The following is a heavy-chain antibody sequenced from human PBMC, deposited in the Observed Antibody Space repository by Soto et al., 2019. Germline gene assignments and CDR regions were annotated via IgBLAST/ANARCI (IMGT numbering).Heavy chain of an antibody. CDR3: ARGRTPYYDFWSGHFPGY. D-gene: IGHD3-3*01. V-gene: IGHV4-34*01. J-gene: IGHJ4*02. Sequence: SETLSLTCAVYGGSFSGYYWSWSRQPPGKGRERNGEINHSGSTNYNPSLKSRFTISVDTSKNQCSLKLSSVTAADTAVYYCARGRTPYYDFWSGHFPGYLGQGTRVIVSS. CDR1: GGSFSGYY. CDR2: INHSGST.